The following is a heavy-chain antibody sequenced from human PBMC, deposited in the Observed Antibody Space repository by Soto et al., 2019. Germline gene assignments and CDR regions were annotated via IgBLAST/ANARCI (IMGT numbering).Heavy chain of an antibody. Sequence: GASVKVSCKASGYTFTSYGISWVRQAPGQGLEWMGWISAYNGNTNYAQKLQGRVTMTTDTSTSTAYMELRSLRSDDTAVYYCARDRRRNEPYYYYYGMDVWGQGTTVTVSS. J-gene: IGHJ6*02. V-gene: IGHV1-18*01. CDR2: ISAYNGNT. CDR1: GYTFTSYG. CDR3: ARDRRRNEPYYYYYGMDV. D-gene: IGHD6-25*01.